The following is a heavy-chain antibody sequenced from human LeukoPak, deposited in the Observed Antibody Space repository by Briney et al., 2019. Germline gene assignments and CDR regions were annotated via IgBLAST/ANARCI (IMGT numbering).Heavy chain of an antibody. CDR2: INPSGGST. D-gene: IGHD4-17*01. CDR1: GYTFTSYY. V-gene: IGHV1-46*01. CDR3: ARDRSGDYLYYYYYMDV. Sequence: ASVKVSCKASGYTFTSYYMHWVRQAPGQGLEWMGIINPSGGSTSYAQKFQGRVTMTRDMSTITVYMELSSLRSEDTAVYYCARDRSGDYLYYYYYMDVWGKGTTVTVSS. J-gene: IGHJ6*03.